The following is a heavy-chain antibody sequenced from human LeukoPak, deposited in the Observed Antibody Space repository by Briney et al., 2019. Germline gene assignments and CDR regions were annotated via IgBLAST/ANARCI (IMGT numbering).Heavy chain of an antibody. D-gene: IGHD4/OR15-4a*01. Sequence: ASVKVSCKVSGYTLTELSMHWVRQAPGKGLEWMGGFGPEDGETIYAQKFQGRVTMTEDTSTDTAYMELSSLRSEDTAVYYCATDRGLSPLDAFDIWGQGTMVTVSS. V-gene: IGHV1-24*01. CDR3: ATDRGLSPLDAFDI. CDR2: FGPEDGET. J-gene: IGHJ3*02. CDR1: GYTLTELS.